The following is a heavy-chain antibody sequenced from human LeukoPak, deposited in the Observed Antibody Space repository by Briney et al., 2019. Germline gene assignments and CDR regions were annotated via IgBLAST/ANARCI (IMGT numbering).Heavy chain of an antibody. J-gene: IGHJ6*03. CDR1: GYTFTSYG. Sequence: GASVKVSCKASGYTFTSYGISWVRQAPGQGLEWMGWISAYNGNTNYAQKLLGRVTMTTDTSTSTAYMELRSLRSDDTAVYYCARDRYCSGGSCYSTLLAFYYYYYMDVWGKGTTVTVSS. D-gene: IGHD2-15*01. V-gene: IGHV1-18*01. CDR2: ISAYNGNT. CDR3: ARDRYCSGGSCYSTLLAFYYYYYMDV.